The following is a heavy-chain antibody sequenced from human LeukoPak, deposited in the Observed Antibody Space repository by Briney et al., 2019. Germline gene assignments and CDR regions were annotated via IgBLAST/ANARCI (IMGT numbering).Heavy chain of an antibody. CDR3: ARHCSSTSCFDS. J-gene: IGHJ4*02. Sequence: GGSLRLSCAASGFTFSNNWMHWVRQVPGKGLVWVSRINSDASSTSYADSVKGRFTISRDNAKNTLYLQMNSLRAEDTAVYYCARHCSSTSCFDSWGQETLVTVSS. CDR1: GFTFSNNW. CDR2: INSDASST. V-gene: IGHV3-74*01. D-gene: IGHD2-2*01.